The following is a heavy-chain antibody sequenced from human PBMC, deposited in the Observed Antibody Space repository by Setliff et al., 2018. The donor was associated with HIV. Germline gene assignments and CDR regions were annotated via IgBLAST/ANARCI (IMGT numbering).Heavy chain of an antibody. V-gene: IGHV1-2*04. CDR1: GCSFTDYY. D-gene: IGHD3-22*01. CDR2: INPKSDGT. CDR3: ARGMDYYDTSGYYQYYFDY. Sequence: ASVKVSCKASGCSFTDYYIHWVRQAPGQGLEWMGWINPKSDGTNYAQKFQGWITMTRDTSISTAYMELSRLRSDDTAVYYCARGMDYYDTSGYYQYYFDYWGQGTQVTVS. J-gene: IGHJ4*02.